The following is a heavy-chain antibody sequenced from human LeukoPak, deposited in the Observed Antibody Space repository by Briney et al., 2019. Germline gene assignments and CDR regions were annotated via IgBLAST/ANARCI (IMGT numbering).Heavy chain of an antibody. Sequence: PGRSLRLSCAASGFTFSSYAMHWVRQAPGKGLEWVAVISYDGSNKYYADSVKGRFTISRDNSKNTLYLQMNSLRAEDTAVYYCARDVIAAADYDMDVWGQGTTVTVSS. CDR3: ARDVIAAADYDMDV. V-gene: IGHV3-30*04. D-gene: IGHD6-13*01. CDR2: ISYDGSNK. CDR1: GFTFSSYA. J-gene: IGHJ6*02.